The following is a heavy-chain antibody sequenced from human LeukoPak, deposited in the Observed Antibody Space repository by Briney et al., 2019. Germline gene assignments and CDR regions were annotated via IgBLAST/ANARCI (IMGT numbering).Heavy chain of an antibody. J-gene: IGHJ4*02. D-gene: IGHD6-19*01. V-gene: IGHV3-30*04. CDR3: ARVQGGGYRTADS. Sequence: GGSLRLSCAASGFTFSSYAMHWVRQAPGKGLEWVALISYDGSNKYYADSVKGRFTISRDNSKNTLFLQMNSLRDEDTAMYYCARVQGGGYRTADSWGQGTLVTVSS. CDR2: ISYDGSNK. CDR1: GFTFSSYA.